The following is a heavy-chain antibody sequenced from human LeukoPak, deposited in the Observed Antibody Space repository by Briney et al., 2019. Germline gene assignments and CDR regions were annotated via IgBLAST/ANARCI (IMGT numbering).Heavy chain of an antibody. D-gene: IGHD2-2*01. CDR3: ARVGRADGSTIFWDYYYYGMDV. V-gene: IGHV3-48*01. Sequence: GGSLRLSCAASGFTFSSYSMNWDRQAPGKGLEWVSYISSSSSTIYYADSVKGRFTISRDNAKNSLYLQMNSLRAEDTAVYYCARVGRADGSTIFWDYYYYGMDVWGQGTTVTVSS. CDR2: ISSSSSTI. J-gene: IGHJ6*02. CDR1: GFTFSSYS.